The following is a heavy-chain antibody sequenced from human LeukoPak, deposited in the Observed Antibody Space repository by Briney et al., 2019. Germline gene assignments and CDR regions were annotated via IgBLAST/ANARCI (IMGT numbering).Heavy chain of an antibody. Sequence: ASVKVSCKASGGTFSSYAISWVRQAPGQGLEWVGGIIPIFGTANYAQKFQGRVTITADESTSTAYMELSSLRSEDTAVYYCARYSGYSYGALDYWGQGTLVTVSS. V-gene: IGHV1-69*13. CDR3: ARYSGYSYGALDY. J-gene: IGHJ4*02. D-gene: IGHD5-18*01. CDR2: IIPIFGTA. CDR1: GGTFSSYA.